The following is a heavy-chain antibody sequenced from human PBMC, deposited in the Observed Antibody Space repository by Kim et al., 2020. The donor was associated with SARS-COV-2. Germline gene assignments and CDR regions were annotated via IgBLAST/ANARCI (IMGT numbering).Heavy chain of an antibody. CDR3: ASGRNGFDY. J-gene: IGHJ4*02. Sequence: GGSLRLSCAASGFTFSTYGMHWVRQAPGKGLEWVAVIWYDGSNKDYADSVKGRFTISRDNSKNTLYLQMNSLRAEDTAVYYCASGRNGFDYWGQGTLVTVSS. CDR2: IWYDGSNK. V-gene: IGHV3-33*01. D-gene: IGHD1-26*01. CDR1: GFTFSTYG.